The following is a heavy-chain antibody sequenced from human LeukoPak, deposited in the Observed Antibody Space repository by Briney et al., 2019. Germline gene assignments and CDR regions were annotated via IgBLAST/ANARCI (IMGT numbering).Heavy chain of an antibody. J-gene: IGHJ4*02. V-gene: IGHV3-7*01. D-gene: IGHD3-16*01. CDR2: INTDGNEK. CDR3: TRRLDD. Sequence: GGSLRLSCAVSGFTFSTYWMAWVRQAPGKGLECVATINTDGNEKSYVDSVKGRFTISRDNAKNSLYLQMNSLRVEDTAVYYCTRRLDDWGQGTLVTVSS. CDR1: GFTFSTYW.